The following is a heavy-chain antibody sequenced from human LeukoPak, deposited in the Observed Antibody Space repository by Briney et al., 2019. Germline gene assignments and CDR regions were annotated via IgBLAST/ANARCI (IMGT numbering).Heavy chain of an antibody. D-gene: IGHD5-18*01. Sequence: PSETLSLTCAVYGGSFSGYYWSWIRQPPGKGLEWIGEINHSGSTNYNPSLKSRVTISVDTSRNQFSLKLSSVTAADTAVYYCASKGRYSYTNDYWGQGTLVTVSS. CDR3: ASKGRYSYTNDY. V-gene: IGHV4-34*01. CDR1: GGSFSGYY. CDR2: INHSGST. J-gene: IGHJ4*02.